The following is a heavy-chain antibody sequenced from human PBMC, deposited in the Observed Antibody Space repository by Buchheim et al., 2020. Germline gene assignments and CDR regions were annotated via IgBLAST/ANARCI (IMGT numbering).Heavy chain of an antibody. D-gene: IGHD6-19*01. CDR2: IYYSGST. Sequence: QLQLQESGPGLVKPSETLSLTCTVSGGSISSSSYYWGWIRQPPGKGLEWIGSIYYSGSTYYNPSLKSRVTISVDTSKNQFSLKLSSVTAADTAVYYCARHPGYSSGWYVLYYFDYWGQGTL. V-gene: IGHV4-39*01. CDR3: ARHPGYSSGWYVLYYFDY. CDR1: GGSISSSSYY. J-gene: IGHJ4*02.